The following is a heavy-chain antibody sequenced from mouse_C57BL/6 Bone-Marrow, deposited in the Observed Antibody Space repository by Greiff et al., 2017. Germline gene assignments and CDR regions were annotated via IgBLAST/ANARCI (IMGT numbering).Heavy chain of an antibody. J-gene: IGHJ2*01. Sequence: QVQLQQSGAELVRPGASVTLSCKASGYTFTDYEMHWVKQTPVHGLEWIGAIDPETGGTAYNQKFKGKAILTADKASSTAYMELRSLTSEDSAVYYCTTPLYYYGSSYVNYWGQGSTLTVSS. CDR1: GYTFTDYE. V-gene: IGHV1-15*01. CDR3: TTPLYYYGSSYVNY. CDR2: IDPETGGT. D-gene: IGHD1-1*01.